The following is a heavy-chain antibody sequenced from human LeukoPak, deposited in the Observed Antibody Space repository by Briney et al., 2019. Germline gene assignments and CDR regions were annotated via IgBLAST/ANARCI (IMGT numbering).Heavy chain of an antibody. CDR3: ARDGLAAATLHWCFDL. Sequence: GGSLRLSCAASGFTFSSYAMSWVRRAPGKGLEWVSSISSSSSYIYYADSVKGRFTISRDNAKNSLYLQMKSLRAEDTAVYYCARDGLAAATLHWCFDLWGRGTLVTVSS. CDR2: ISSSSSYI. CDR1: GFTFSSYA. V-gene: IGHV3-21*01. D-gene: IGHD6-25*01. J-gene: IGHJ2*01.